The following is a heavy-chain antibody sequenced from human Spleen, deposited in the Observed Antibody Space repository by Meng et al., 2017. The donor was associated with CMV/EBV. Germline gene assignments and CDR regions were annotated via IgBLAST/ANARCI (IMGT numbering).Heavy chain of an antibody. CDR2: IYRSGST. CDR1: ACCVRVND. D-gene: IGHD2-21*02. V-gene: IGHV4-4*07. J-gene: IGHJ4*02. CDR3: ARDRGRLLNLNY. Sequence: QAQLQGAGPGVVMPSATLSLTCTVSACCVRVNDWTWIRQPAGKGLEWIGRIYRSGSTNYNPSLKRRVSMSLDTSKNQFSLNQSSVTAADTAVYYCARDRGRLLNLNYWGQGTLVTVSS.